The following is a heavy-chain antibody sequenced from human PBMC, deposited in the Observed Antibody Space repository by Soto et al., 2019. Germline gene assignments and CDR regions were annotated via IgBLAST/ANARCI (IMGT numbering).Heavy chain of an antibody. D-gene: IGHD3-10*01. CDR1: GGSISSSSYY. J-gene: IGHJ5*02. V-gene: IGHV4-39*01. Sequence: SETLSLTCTVSGGSISSSSYYWGWIRQPPGKGLEWIGSIYYSGSTYYNPSLKSRATISVDTSKNQFSLKLSSVTAADTAVYYCARRTRAITMVRGVIFNWFDPWGQGTLVTVSS. CDR3: ARRTRAITMVRGVIFNWFDP. CDR2: IYYSGST.